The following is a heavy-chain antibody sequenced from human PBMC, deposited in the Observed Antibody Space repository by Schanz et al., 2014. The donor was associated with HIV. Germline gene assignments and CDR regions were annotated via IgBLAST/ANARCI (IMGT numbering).Heavy chain of an antibody. Sequence: EVQLLESGGGLEQPGGSLGLSCAASGFNFNNYAMTWVRQAPGKGLEWVSSISESGGRTYYADSVNGRFTISRDNSKNTLYLQMTTLRIDDTAVYYCAKPEYDSRGSSQSHFDYWGQGTLVTVSS. CDR3: AKPEYDSRGSSQSHFDY. D-gene: IGHD3-22*01. CDR1: GFNFNNYA. V-gene: IGHV3-23*01. CDR2: ISESGGRT. J-gene: IGHJ4*02.